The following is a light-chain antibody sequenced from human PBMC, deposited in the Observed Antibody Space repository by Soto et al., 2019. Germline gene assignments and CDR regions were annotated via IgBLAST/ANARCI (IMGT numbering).Light chain of an antibody. CDR1: QSVSSN. V-gene: IGKV3-15*01. CDR3: QQYNNWPPIT. CDR2: GAS. J-gene: IGKJ5*01. Sequence: EIVMTQSPATLSVSPGERATLSCRASQSVSSNLAWYQQKPGQAPRLLIYGASTRATGIPARFSGSGSGTEFTLTISSLQYEDVAVYYWQQYNNWPPITFGQGTRLEIK.